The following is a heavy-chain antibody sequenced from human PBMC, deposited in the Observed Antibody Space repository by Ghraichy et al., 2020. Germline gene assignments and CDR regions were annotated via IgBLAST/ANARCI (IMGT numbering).Heavy chain of an antibody. D-gene: IGHD5-18*01. CDR1: GGSIISYY. V-gene: IGHV4-4*09. J-gene: IGHJ4*02. Sequence: SETLSLTCTVSGGSIISYYWSWIRQPPGKGLEWIGFIYAIGSTSYNPSLKSRVTISVDSSKNQFSLKLSSVTAADTAVYYCARRRGAGYGYGDFEYWGQGSLVTVSS. CDR3: ARRRGAGYGYGDFEY. CDR2: IYAIGST.